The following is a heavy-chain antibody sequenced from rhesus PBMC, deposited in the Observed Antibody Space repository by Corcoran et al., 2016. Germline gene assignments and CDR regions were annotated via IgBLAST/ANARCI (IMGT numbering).Heavy chain of an antibody. CDR1: GGSLSSTY. V-gene: IGHV4S11*01. Sequence: QLQVQESGPGLVKPSETLSLTCAVSGGSLSSTYWSWIRQAPGKGLEWIGHIYGSGNSTNYNPSRERRVTLSVDTSKNQVSLKLSSVTAADTAVYDCARDRFYSGWYFDYWGQGVQVTVSS. J-gene: IGHJ4*01. CDR3: ARDRFYSGWYFDY. D-gene: IGHD6-31*01. CDR2: IYGSGNST.